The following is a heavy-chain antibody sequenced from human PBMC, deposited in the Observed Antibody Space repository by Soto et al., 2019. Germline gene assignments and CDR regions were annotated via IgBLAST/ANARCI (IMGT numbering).Heavy chain of an antibody. CDR2: IKQDGSEK. V-gene: IGHV3-7*04. CDR1: GFTFSSDR. CDR3: ARGSSTAD. Sequence: EVQLVESGGGLVQPGGSLRLSCAASGFTFSSDRMSWVRQAPGKGLEWVANIKQDGSEKYYVDSVKGRFTISRDNAKNSLYMQMNSQRADDTAVYVSARGSSTADWGEGTLVTV. J-gene: IGHJ4*02. D-gene: IGHD2-2*01.